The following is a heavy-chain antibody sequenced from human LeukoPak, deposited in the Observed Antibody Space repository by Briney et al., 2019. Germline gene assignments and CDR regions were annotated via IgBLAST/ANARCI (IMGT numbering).Heavy chain of an antibody. CDR3: ARANYFDSSGYLTADAFDI. D-gene: IGHD3-22*01. CDR2: INPNSGGT. Sequence: ASVKVSCKASGYTFTGYYMHWVRQAPGQGLEWMGRINPNSGGTNYAQKLQGRVTMTRDTSISTAYMELSGLRSDDTAVCYCARANYFDSSGYLTADAFDIWGQGTMVTVSS. CDR1: GYTFTGYY. J-gene: IGHJ3*02. V-gene: IGHV1-2*06.